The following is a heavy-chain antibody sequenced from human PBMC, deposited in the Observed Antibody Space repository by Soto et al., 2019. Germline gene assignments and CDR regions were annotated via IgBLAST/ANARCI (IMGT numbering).Heavy chain of an antibody. Sequence: GESLKISCKGSGYSFTSYWISWVRQMPGKGLEWMGRIDPSDSYTNYSPSFQGHVTISADKSISTAYLQWSSLKASDTAMYYCARPSPDYCISTSCYKRVGMDVWGQGTTVIVSS. J-gene: IGHJ6*02. CDR2: IDPSDSYT. CDR3: ARPSPDYCISTSCYKRVGMDV. CDR1: GYSFTSYW. D-gene: IGHD2-2*02. V-gene: IGHV5-10-1*01.